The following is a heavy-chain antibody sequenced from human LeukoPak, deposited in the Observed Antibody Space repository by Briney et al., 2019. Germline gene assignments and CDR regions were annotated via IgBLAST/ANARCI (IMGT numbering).Heavy chain of an antibody. Sequence: GGSLRLSCAASAFTFSNYDMHWVRQAPGKGLEWVSAIGTAGDTYYPGSVKGRFTISRENAKNSLYLQMNSLRAGDTAVYYCARGVGVWYFDLWGRGTLVTVSS. CDR3: ARGVGVWYFDL. J-gene: IGHJ2*01. D-gene: IGHD3-3*01. CDR1: AFTFSNYD. V-gene: IGHV3-13*04. CDR2: IGTAGDT.